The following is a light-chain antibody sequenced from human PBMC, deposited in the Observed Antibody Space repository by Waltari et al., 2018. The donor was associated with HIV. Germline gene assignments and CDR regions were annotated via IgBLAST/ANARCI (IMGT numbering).Light chain of an antibody. CDR3: SSHAGSNLFVV. V-gene: IGLV2-8*01. J-gene: IGLJ2*01. CDR1: SRAVAGSNS. Sequence: QSALTQPPPASGSPGQSVPISCTRTSRAVAGSNSVSWYQPLPGKAPKLMIFEVNKRPSGVPDRFSGSQSGNTASLTVSGLQPEDEADYYCSSHAGSNLFVVFGGGTKLTVL. CDR2: EVN.